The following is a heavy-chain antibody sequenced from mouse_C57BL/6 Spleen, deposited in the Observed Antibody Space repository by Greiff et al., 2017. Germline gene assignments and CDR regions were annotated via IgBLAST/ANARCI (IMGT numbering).Heavy chain of an antibody. CDR3: ARLGTTGGFAY. J-gene: IGHJ3*01. CDR1: GYTFTSYW. V-gene: IGHV1-52*01. D-gene: IGHD1-1*01. CDR2: IDPSDSET. Sequence: VQLQQPGAELVRPGSSVKLSCKASGYTFTSYWMHWVKQRPIPGLEWIGNIDPSDSETHYNQKFKDKATLTVDKSSSTAYMQLSSLTSEDTAVDYCARLGTTGGFAYWGQGTLVTVSA.